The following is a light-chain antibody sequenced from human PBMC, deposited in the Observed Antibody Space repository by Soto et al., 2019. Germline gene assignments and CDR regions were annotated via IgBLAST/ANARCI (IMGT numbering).Light chain of an antibody. V-gene: IGKV3-11*01. CDR2: DAS. CDR3: QQRSTWPTI. J-gene: IGKJ3*01. Sequence: EIVLTQSPATLSLSPGERATLSCRASQGVGNYLAWYQQRPGQAPRLLIYDASNRATGIPARFSGSGSETDFTLTISSLEPEDFAVYYCQQRSTWPTIFGPGTKVDIK. CDR1: QGVGNY.